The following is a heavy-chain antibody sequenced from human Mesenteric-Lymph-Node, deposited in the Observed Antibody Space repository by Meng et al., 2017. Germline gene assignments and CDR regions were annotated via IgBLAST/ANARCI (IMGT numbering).Heavy chain of an antibody. V-gene: IGHV3-23*04. CDR2: LNNGGDST. Sequence: VQLVESGGGVVQPGRSLRLSCAASGFTFSSYTMSWVRQAPGKGLEWVSSLNNGGDSTYYADSVKGRFTISRDNSKATLYLQMNSLRVEDTAAYYCARGGLRYFACWGQGTLVTVSS. J-gene: IGHJ4*02. D-gene: IGHD5-12*01. CDR1: GFTFSSYT. CDR3: ARGGLRYFAC.